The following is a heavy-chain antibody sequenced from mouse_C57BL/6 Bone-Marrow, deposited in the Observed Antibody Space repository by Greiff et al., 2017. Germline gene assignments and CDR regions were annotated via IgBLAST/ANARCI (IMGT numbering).Heavy chain of an antibody. CDR2: ISNGGGST. CDR1: GFTFSDYY. V-gene: IGHV5-12*01. Sequence: DVMLVESGGGLVQPGGSLKLSCAASGFTFSDYYMYWVRQTPEKRLEWVAYISNGGGSTYYPDTVKGRFTISRDNAKNTLYLQMSRLKSEDTAMYYCARPPNYYVSSYGYFDVWGTGTTVTVSS. D-gene: IGHD1-1*01. CDR3: ARPPNYYVSSYGYFDV. J-gene: IGHJ1*03.